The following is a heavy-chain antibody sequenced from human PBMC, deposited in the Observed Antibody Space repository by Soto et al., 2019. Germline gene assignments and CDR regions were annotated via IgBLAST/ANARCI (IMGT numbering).Heavy chain of an antibody. D-gene: IGHD6-19*01. V-gene: IGHV3-30*03. Sequence: GGSLRLSCAASGFTFSSYGMHWVRQAPGKGLEWVAVISYDGSNKYYADSVKGRFTISRDNSKNTLYLQMNSLRAEDTAVYYCVRTTSSGWYSNYYYYGMDVWGQGTTVTVSS. CDR2: ISYDGSNK. CDR3: VRTTSSGWYSNYYYYGMDV. J-gene: IGHJ6*02. CDR1: GFTFSSYG.